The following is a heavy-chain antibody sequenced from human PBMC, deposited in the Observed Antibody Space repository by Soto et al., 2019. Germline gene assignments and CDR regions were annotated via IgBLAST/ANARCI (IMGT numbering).Heavy chain of an antibody. J-gene: IGHJ5*02. CDR1: GGSFSGYY. V-gene: IGHV4-34*01. D-gene: IGHD4-17*01. CDR3: ARISVTTGDGGP. Sequence: SETLSLTCAFYGGSFSGYYWSWIRQPPGKGLEWIGEINHSGSTNYNPSLKSRVTISVDTSKNRFSLKLSSVTAADTAVYYCARISVTTGDGGPWGQGTLVTVSS. CDR2: INHSGST.